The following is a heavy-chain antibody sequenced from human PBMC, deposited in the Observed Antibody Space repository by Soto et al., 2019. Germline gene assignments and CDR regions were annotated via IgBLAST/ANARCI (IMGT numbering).Heavy chain of an antibody. CDR3: AKDRGIIVKAGDAFDV. Sequence: GGSLRLSXASSGFTLSMSAVNWVRQAPGKGLEWVSYISDSGDRTYYADSVKGRFTISRDRSKNTVSLQMDSLRAEDTAVYYCAKDRGIIVKAGDAFDVWGQGTKVTVSS. D-gene: IGHD3-16*02. CDR2: ISDSGDRT. V-gene: IGHV3-23*01. CDR1: GFTLSMSA. J-gene: IGHJ3*01.